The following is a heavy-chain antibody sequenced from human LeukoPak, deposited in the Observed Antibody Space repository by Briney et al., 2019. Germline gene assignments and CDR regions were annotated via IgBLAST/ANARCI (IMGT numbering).Heavy chain of an antibody. V-gene: IGHV3-23*01. D-gene: IGHD1-14*01. J-gene: IGHJ4*02. CDR2: IGGSGRIT. CDR1: GFTFSSYG. CDR3: AKDYRITGGH. Sequence: PGGSLRLSCAASGFTFSSYGMHWVRQAPGKGLEWVSIIGGSGRITMYADSVKGRFTISRDNSENILYLQMNSLRAEDTATYYCAKDYRITGGHWGQGTLVTVSS.